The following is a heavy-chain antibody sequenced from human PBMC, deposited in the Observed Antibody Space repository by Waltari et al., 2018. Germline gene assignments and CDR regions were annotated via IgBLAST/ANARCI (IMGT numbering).Heavy chain of an antibody. CDR1: GLIFSTYG. CDR3: VKWDYSGSGFSHFYPMDV. CDR2: ISYDGSNK. D-gene: IGHD3-10*01. J-gene: IGHJ6*02. V-gene: IGHV3-30*18. Sequence: QVQLVESGGGMVQPGRSLRPSWLAAGLIFSTYGLPWVRQAPGKGLEWVAFISYDGSNKYYRDSVKGRFTISRDNSKNRLSLQMNSLTPEDTAVYHCVKWDYSGSGFSHFYPMDVWGQGTTVTVS.